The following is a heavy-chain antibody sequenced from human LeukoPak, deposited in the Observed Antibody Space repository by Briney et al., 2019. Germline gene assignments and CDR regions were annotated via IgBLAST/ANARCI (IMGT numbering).Heavy chain of an antibody. CDR3: ATISPAPAAGPEYFQH. V-gene: IGHV4-59*01. J-gene: IGHJ1*01. Sequence: PSETLSLTCTVSGGSISNYYWEWIRHPPGQGLVWIGYLYYSGSTNYNHSLKSRVTISVDTSKNLCSLKLSSVTAADTAVYYCATISPAPAAGPEYFQHWGQGTLVTVSS. D-gene: IGHD3-3*02. CDR2: LYYSGST. CDR1: GGSISNYY.